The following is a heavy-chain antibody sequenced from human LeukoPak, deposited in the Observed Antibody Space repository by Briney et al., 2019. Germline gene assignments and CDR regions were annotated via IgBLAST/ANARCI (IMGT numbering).Heavy chain of an antibody. CDR1: GVSISSGSYY. D-gene: IGHD3-10*01. V-gene: IGHV4-61*02. CDR3: ARLLWFGPYYMDV. CDR2: IYTSGST. J-gene: IGHJ6*03. Sequence: PSETLSLTCTVSGVSISSGSYYWSWIRQPAGKGLEWIGRIYTSGSTNYNPSLKSRVTISVDTSKNQFSLKLSSVTAADTAVYYCARLLWFGPYYMDVWGKGTTVTISS.